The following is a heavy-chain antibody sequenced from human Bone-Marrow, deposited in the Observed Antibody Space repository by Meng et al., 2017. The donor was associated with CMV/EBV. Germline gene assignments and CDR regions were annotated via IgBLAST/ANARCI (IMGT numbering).Heavy chain of an antibody. D-gene: IGHD6-19*01. Sequence: YDGSNKYYADSVKGRFTISRDNSKNTLYLQMNSLRAEDTAVYYCAKDSPIGGIAVAGDYYYGMDVWGQGTTVTVSS. V-gene: IGHV3-33*06. J-gene: IGHJ6*02. CDR3: AKDSPIGGIAVAGDYYYGMDV. CDR2: YDGSNK.